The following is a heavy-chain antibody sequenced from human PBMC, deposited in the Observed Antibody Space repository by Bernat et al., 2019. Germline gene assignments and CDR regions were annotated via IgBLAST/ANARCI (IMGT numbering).Heavy chain of an antibody. CDR3: ATLPLDDSPRDY. J-gene: IGHJ4*02. Sequence: EVQLVESGGGLVQPGGSLRLSCAGAGIRISTFWINWDRQAPGRGLEWVANINSDGSQRQYVESMKGRFTIYRDNAKDSVYLQINSLRAEDTALYYCATLPLDDSPRDYWGQGTLVTVS. CDR2: INSDGSQR. V-gene: IGHV3-7*03. D-gene: IGHD3/OR15-3a*01. CDR1: GIRISTFW.